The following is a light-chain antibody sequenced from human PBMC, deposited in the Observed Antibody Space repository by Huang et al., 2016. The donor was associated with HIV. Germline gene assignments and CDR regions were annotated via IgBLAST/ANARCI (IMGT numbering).Light chain of an antibody. CDR2: WAS. CDR1: QSVLYSSNNNHY. CDR3: QQYYSSPLT. Sequence: DIVMTQSPDSLAVSLGERATIHCKSSQSVLYSSNNNHYLTWYQQKPGQPPKLLIYWASTRESGVPDRFSGSGSETDFTLTISSLQAEDVAVYYCQQYYSSPLTFGGGTKVEIK. J-gene: IGKJ4*01. V-gene: IGKV4-1*01.